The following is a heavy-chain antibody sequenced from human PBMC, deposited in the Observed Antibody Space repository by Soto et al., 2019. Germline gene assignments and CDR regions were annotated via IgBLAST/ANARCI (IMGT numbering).Heavy chain of an antibody. CDR1: GFTFGSYG. CDR2: ISYDGNSK. V-gene: IGHV3-30*03. D-gene: IGHD2-15*01. J-gene: IGHJ4*02. CDR3: ARDDTPDVYEPSGPDY. Sequence: QVQLVESGGGVVQPGRSLRLACEDSGFTFGSYGLHWVRQAPGKGLDWVAVISYDGNSKYYSDSVKGRFTISRDNSKRTLYLQMNSVRAEDTAVYYCARDDTPDVYEPSGPDYWGQGTLVTVSS.